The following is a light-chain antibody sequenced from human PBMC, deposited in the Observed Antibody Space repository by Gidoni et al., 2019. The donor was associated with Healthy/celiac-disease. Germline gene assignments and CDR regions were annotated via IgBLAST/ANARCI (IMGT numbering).Light chain of an antibody. CDR3: QQSYSTPLT. CDR1: QSISSY. J-gene: IGKJ1*01. V-gene: IGKV1-39*01. Sequence: DIQMAQSPSSLSASVGDRVTITCRASQSISSYLNWYQQKPGNAPKLLIYAASSLQSGVPSRFSGSGSGTDFTRTISSLQPEDFATYYCQQSYSTPLTFXQXTKVEIK. CDR2: AAS.